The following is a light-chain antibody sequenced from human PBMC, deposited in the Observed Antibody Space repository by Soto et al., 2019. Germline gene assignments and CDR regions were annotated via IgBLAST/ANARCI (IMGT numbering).Light chain of an antibody. J-gene: IGKJ2*01. CDR2: WAS. CDR1: QSVLYSSNNKDY. V-gene: IGKV4-1*01. CDR3: QQYYSTPYT. Sequence: DIVMTQSPDSLAVSLGERATINCKSSQSVLYSSNNKDYLAWYQQKPGQPPKLLIYWASTRESGVPDRFSGSGSGTDFTLTIRSLQAEDVAFYYCQQYYSTPYTFGQGTKLEIK.